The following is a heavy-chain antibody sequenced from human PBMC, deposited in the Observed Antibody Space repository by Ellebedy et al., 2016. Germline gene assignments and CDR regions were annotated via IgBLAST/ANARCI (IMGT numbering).Heavy chain of an antibody. J-gene: IGHJ6*02. CDR1: GFTFSDYY. Sequence: GESLKISCAASGFTFSDYYMSWIRQAPGKGLEWVSYISSSGSTTYYADSVKGRFTISRDNSKNTLYLQMNSLRAEDTAVYYCAKSGDVLLWFGEFGSYGMDVWGQGTTVTVSS. V-gene: IGHV3-11*01. D-gene: IGHD3-10*01. CDR2: ISSSGSTT. CDR3: AKSGDVLLWFGEFGSYGMDV.